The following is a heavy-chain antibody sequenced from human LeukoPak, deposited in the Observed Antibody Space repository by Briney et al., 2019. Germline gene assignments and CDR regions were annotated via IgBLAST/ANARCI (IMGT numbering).Heavy chain of an antibody. CDR3: AKGAYDYIEMGYFDY. J-gene: IGHJ4*02. Sequence: GGSLRLSCAASGFTFSSYEMNWVRQAPGKGLEWVSYISSSGSTIYYADSVKGRFTISRDNAKNSLYLQMNSLRAEDTAVYYCAKGAYDYIEMGYFDYWGQGTLVTVSS. CDR1: GFTFSSYE. V-gene: IGHV3-48*03. D-gene: IGHD5-12*01. CDR2: ISSSGSTI.